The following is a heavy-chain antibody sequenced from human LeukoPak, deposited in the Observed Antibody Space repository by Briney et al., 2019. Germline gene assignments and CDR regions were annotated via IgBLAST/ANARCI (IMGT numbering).Heavy chain of an antibody. V-gene: IGHV4-59*01. CDR2: IYYSGST. CDR3: ARDSYGSPSWFDP. J-gene: IGHJ5*02. CDR1: GGSISSYY. D-gene: IGHD5-18*01. Sequence: SETLSLTCTASGGSISSYYWSWIRQPPGKGLEWIGYIYYSGSTNYNPSLKSRVTISVDTSKNQFSLKLSSVTAADTAVYYCARDSYGSPSWFDPWGQGTLVTVSS.